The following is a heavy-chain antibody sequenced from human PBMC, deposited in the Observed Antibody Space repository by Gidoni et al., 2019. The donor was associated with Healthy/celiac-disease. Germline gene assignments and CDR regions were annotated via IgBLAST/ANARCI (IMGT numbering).Heavy chain of an antibody. CDR3: ARGVVAGTHYFDY. CDR2: IYYSGST. CDR1: GGSISSYY. D-gene: IGHD6-19*01. J-gene: IGHJ4*02. V-gene: IGHV4-59*01. Sequence: QVQLQESGPGLVKPSETLSLTCPVSGGSISSYYWSWIRQPPGKGLEWIGYIYYSGSTNYNPSLKSRVTISVDTSKNQFSLKLSSVTAADTAVYYCARGVVAGTHYFDYWGQGTLVTVSS.